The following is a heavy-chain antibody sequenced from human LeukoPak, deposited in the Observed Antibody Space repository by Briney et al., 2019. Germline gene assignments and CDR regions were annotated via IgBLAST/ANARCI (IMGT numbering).Heavy chain of an antibody. CDR3: ARSADIVIVPAAPDDAFDI. D-gene: IGHD2-2*01. J-gene: IGHJ3*02. Sequence: SVKVSCKASGGTFSSYAISWVRQAPGQGLEWMGRIIPILGIANYAQKFQGRVTITADKSTSTAYMELSSLRSEDTAVYYCARSADIVIVPAAPDDAFDIWGQGTMVTVSS. CDR2: IIPILGIA. CDR1: GGTFSSYA. V-gene: IGHV1-69*04.